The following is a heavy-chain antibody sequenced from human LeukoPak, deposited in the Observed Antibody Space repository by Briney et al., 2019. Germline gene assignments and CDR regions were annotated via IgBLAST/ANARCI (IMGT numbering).Heavy chain of an antibody. CDR2: IYSGGST. Sequence: GGSLRLSCAASGFTVSSNYISWVRQAPGKVLEWVSVIYSGGSTYYADSVKGRFTISRDNSKNTLYLQMNSLRAEDTAVYYCARWRSGSYFDYWGQGTLVTVSS. CDR3: ARWRSGSYFDY. J-gene: IGHJ4*02. CDR1: GFTVSSNY. D-gene: IGHD1-26*01. V-gene: IGHV3-53*01.